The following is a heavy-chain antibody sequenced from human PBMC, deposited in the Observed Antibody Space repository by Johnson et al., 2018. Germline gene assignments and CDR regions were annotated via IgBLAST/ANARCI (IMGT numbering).Heavy chain of an antibody. CDR3: ARDPESVSDYSYMDV. Sequence: VQLVETGGGVVQPGRSLRLSCAASGFTFSSYFMHWVRQAPGKGLEWVAVVSFDGSDEYYADSVKGRFTISRDNSKNTLDLQMVSLRDEETAVYYCARDPESVSDYSYMDVWGKGTTVTVSS. CDR1: GFTFSSYF. D-gene: IGHD1-14*01. CDR2: VSFDGSDE. V-gene: IGHV3-30-3*01. J-gene: IGHJ6*03.